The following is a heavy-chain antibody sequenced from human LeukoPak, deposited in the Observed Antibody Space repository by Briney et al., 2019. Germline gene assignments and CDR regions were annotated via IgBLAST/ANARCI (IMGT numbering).Heavy chain of an antibody. V-gene: IGHV1-69*04. D-gene: IGHD6-19*01. CDR1: GGTLSSYA. CDR3: ATPAGYSSGWYPH. CDR2: IIPILGIA. Sequence: SVKVSCKSSGGTLSSYAFSWVRQAPGQGLEWMGRIIPILGIANYAQKFQGRVTSTADKSTSTVYMELSSLRSDDTAVYYCATPAGYSSGWYPHSGQGTPVTVSS. J-gene: IGHJ4*02.